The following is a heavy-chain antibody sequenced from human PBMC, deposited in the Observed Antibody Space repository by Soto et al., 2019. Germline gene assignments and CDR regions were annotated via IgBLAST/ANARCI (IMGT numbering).Heavy chain of an antibody. D-gene: IGHD3-10*01. CDR3: ARDPHLLPWFGELLSPPMDV. V-gene: IGHV3-33*01. CDR2: IWYDGSNK. J-gene: IGHJ6*02. Sequence: GGSLRLSCAASGFTFSSYGMHWVRQAPGKGLEWVAVIWYDGSNKYYADSVKGRFTISRDNSKNTLYLQMNSLRAEDTAVYYCARDPHLLPWFGELLSPPMDVWGQGTTVTVSS. CDR1: GFTFSSYG.